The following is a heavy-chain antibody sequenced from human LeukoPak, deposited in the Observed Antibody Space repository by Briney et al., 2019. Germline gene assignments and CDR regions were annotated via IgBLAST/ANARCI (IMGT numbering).Heavy chain of an antibody. J-gene: IGHJ4*02. Sequence: GGSLRLSCAASGFTFSSYAMHWVRQAPGKGLEWVAVISYDGSNKYYADSVKGRFTISRDNSKNTLYLQMNSLRAEDTALYYCAKDIFTGIAAAGAIDYWGQGTLVTVSS. D-gene: IGHD6-13*01. V-gene: IGHV3-30-3*01. CDR1: GFTFSSYA. CDR3: AKDIFTGIAAAGAIDY. CDR2: ISYDGSNK.